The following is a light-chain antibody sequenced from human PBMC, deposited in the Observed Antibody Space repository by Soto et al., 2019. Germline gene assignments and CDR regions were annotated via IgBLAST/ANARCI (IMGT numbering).Light chain of an antibody. CDR1: NSDVGGYDY. CDR3: SSYSISTAYL. CDR2: EVS. J-gene: IGLJ1*01. Sequence: HSALAQPASVSGSPGQSITISCTGTNSDVGGYDYVSWYQLHPGKAPKLMIFEVSNRPSGVSYRFSGSKSGNTASLTISGLQAEDEADYFCSSYSISTAYLFGTGTKVTVL. V-gene: IGLV2-14*01.